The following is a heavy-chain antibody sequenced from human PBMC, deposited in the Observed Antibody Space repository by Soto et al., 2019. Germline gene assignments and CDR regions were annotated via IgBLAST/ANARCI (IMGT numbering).Heavy chain of an antibody. CDR1: GFTFSSYG. D-gene: IGHD3-22*01. Sequence: QVQLVESGGGVVQPGRSLRLSCAASGFTFSSYGMHWVRQAPGKGLEWVAVIWYDGSNKYYADSVKGRFTISRDNSKNTLYLQMNSLRAEDTAVYYCARVGKGYYDSSGNFDYWGQGTLVTVSS. V-gene: IGHV3-33*01. CDR2: IWYDGSNK. CDR3: ARVGKGYYDSSGNFDY. J-gene: IGHJ4*02.